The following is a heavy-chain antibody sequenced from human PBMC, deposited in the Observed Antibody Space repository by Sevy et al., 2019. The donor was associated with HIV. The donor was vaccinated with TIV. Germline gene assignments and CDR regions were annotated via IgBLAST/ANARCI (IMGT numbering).Heavy chain of an antibody. V-gene: IGHV4-30-2*01. CDR1: GGSISRGGYS. CDR3: ARAPLPGDYVPYFDY. J-gene: IGHJ4*02. D-gene: IGHD4-17*01. CDR2: IYHSGST. Sequence: SETLSLTCAVSGGSISRGGYSWSWIPQPPGKGLEWIWYIYHSGSTYYNPSLKSRVIISVDRSKNQFSLKLGSVTAADTAVYYCARAPLPGDYVPYFDYWGQGTLVTVSS.